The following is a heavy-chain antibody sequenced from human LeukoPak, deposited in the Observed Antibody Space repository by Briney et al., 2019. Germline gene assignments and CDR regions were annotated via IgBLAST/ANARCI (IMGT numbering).Heavy chain of an antibody. D-gene: IGHD1-1*01. CDR3: ARGPPRGKYYYMDV. Sequence: GGSLRLSCAASGFTFSSFDMHWVRQPTGQGLEWVSTIGTASDTYYPGSVEGRFTLFRDNAKNSLYLQMNSLTAGDTAVYYCARGPPRGKYYYMDVWGKGTTVTVSS. J-gene: IGHJ6*03. CDR2: IGTASDT. CDR1: GFTFSSFD. V-gene: IGHV3-13*01.